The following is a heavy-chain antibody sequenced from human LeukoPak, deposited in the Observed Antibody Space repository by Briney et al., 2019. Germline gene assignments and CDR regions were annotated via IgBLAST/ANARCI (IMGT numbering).Heavy chain of an antibody. J-gene: IGHJ4*02. CDR3: ARHDPVRLTDYYGSGSPAFRY. CDR2: INHSGST. D-gene: IGHD3-10*01. V-gene: IGHV4-34*01. Sequence: SETLSLTCAVYGGSSSGYYWGWIRQPPGKGLEWIGEINHSGSTNYNPSLKSRVTISVDTSKNQFSLKLSSVTAADTAVYYCARHDPVRLTDYYGSGSPAFRYWGQGTLVTVSS. CDR1: GGSSSGYY.